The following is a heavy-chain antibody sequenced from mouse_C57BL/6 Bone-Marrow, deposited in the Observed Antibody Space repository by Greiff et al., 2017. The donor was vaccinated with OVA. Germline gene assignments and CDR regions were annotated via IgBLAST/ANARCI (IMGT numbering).Heavy chain of an antibody. CDR2: IYPGTGST. V-gene: IGHV1-55*01. CDR1: GYTFTSYW. CDR3: ASGLLPYYYAMDY. Sequence: VQLQQPGAELVKPGDSVKMSCKASGYTFTSYWITWVKQRPGQGLEWIGDIYPGTGSTNYNEKFKTKATLTVDTSSSTAYMQLSSLTAEDSAVYYCASGLLPYYYAMDYWGQGTSVTVSS. J-gene: IGHJ4*01. D-gene: IGHD1-1*01.